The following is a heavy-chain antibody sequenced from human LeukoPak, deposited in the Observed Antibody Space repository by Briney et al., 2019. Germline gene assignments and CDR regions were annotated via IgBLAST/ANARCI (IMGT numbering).Heavy chain of an antibody. J-gene: IGHJ6*03. CDR3: ARVQSSTRNHYYYYYMDV. CDR2: IYYSGST. D-gene: IGHD2-2*01. CDR1: GGSISSYY. Sequence: NPSETLSLTCTVSGGSISSYYWSWIRQPPGKGLEWIGYIYYSGSTNYNPSLKSRVTTSVDTSKNQFSLKLSSVTAADTAVYYCARVQSSTRNHYYYYYMDVWGKGTTVTVSS. V-gene: IGHV4-59*01.